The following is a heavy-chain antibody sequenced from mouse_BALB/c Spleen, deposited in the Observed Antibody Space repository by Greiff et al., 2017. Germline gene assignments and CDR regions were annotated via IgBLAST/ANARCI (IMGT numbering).Heavy chain of an antibody. J-gene: IGHJ4*01. CDR3: ARVYGFYAMDY. CDR2: IDPANGNT. CDR1: GFNIKDTY. V-gene: IGHV14-3*02. D-gene: IGHD1-2*01. Sequence: VQLKESGAELVKPGASVKLSCTASGFNIKDTYMHWVKQRPEQGLEWIGRIDPANGNTKYDPKFQGKATITADTSSNTAYLQLSSLTSEDTAVYYCARVYGFYAMDYWGQGTSVTVSS.